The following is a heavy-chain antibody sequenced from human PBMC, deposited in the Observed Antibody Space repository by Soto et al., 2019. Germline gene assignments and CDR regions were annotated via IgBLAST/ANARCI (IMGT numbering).Heavy chain of an antibody. CDR2: IIPNCGTT. CDR3: ARDGEGIAVPGNSFDI. V-gene: IGHV1-69*06. D-gene: IGHD6-19*01. J-gene: IGHJ3*02. CDR1: GGTFSSYA. Sequence: ASVKVSCKASGGTFSSYAISWVLQAPGQGLEWMGGIIPNCGTTNYAQKFQGRVTMTGDKSTSTAYMELSSLRSDDTAVYYCARDGEGIAVPGNSFDIWGQGTMVTVSS.